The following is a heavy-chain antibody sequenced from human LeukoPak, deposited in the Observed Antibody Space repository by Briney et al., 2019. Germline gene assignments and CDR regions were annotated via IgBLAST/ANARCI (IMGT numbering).Heavy chain of an antibody. CDR2: MNPNSGNT. CDR3: ARSPHRYYLDS. CDR1: GYTLPNYD. V-gene: IGHV1-8*01. Sequence: ASVKVSCKASGYTLPNYDINWVRQATGQGLEWMGWMNPNSGNTGYAQKFQGRVTMTRNTSITTAYMELSSLRSEDTAVYYCARSPHRYYLDSWGQGTLVTVSS. J-gene: IGHJ4*02.